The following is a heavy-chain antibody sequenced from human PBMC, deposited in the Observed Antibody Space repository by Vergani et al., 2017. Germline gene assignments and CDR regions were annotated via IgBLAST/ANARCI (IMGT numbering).Heavy chain of an antibody. CDR1: GFTFSNLW. V-gene: IGHV3-7*03. Sequence: EVQLLESGGGLVQPGGSLRLSCAASGFTFSNLWMTWVRQAPGKGLEWVANIKYDGSKKNYVDSVKGRFTISRDNAKNSLYLQMNSLRAEDTALYYCAKDHYDFWSGYPNLSPFDLWGRGTLVTVSS. J-gene: IGHJ2*01. CDR3: AKDHYDFWSGYPNLSPFDL. D-gene: IGHD3-3*01. CDR2: IKYDGSKK.